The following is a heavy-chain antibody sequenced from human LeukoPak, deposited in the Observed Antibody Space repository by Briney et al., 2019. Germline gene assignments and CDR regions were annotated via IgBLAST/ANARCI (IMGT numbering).Heavy chain of an antibody. V-gene: IGHV3-21*01. CDR2: ISSSSSYI. Sequence: GGSLRLSCAASGFTFSSYSMNWVRQAPGKGLEWVSSISSSSSYIYYADSVKGRFTISRDNAKNSLYLQMNSLRAEDTAVYYCARDGYCSSTSCYLAYWGQGTLVTVSS. CDR3: ARDGYCSSTSCYLAY. CDR1: GFTFSSYS. J-gene: IGHJ4*02. D-gene: IGHD2-2*03.